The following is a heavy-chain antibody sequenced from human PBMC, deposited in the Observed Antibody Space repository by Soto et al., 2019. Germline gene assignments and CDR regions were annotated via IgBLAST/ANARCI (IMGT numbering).Heavy chain of an antibody. J-gene: IGHJ6*02. CDR1: GYTFTTYG. CDR2: INTHNGNT. V-gene: IGHV1-18*03. Sequence: QVQLEQSAPEVKKPGASVKVSCKASGYTFTTYGISWVRQAPGQGLEWLGWINTHNGNTNYAQNLQGRAIMTANTSTNTAYIELRSLRSDDMAIFYCTREGSAPYYYYGMDAWGQGTTVTVSS. CDR3: TREGSAPYYYYGMDA. D-gene: IGHD3-10*01.